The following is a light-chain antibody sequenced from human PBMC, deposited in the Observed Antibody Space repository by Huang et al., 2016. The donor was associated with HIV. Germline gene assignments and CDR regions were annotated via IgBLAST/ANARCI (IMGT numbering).Light chain of an antibody. CDR2: DTS. CDR3: QQYDNWPPGLT. J-gene: IGKJ4*01. Sequence: EIVMTQSPATLSVAPGGGATLSCRASQNVRSHLSWYQQTPGQAPRLLIDDTSTRASGVPARFSGSGSGTEFTLTISGLQSEDFAVYYCQQYDNWPPGLTFGGGTKVEI. V-gene: IGKV3D-15*01. CDR1: QNVRSH.